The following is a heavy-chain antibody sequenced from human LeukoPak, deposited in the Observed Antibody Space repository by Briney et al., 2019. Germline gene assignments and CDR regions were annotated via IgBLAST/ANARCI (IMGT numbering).Heavy chain of an antibody. V-gene: IGHV1-2*02. CDR1: GYIFTGYY. CDR3: VRGASSIAALNPFWYFDL. Sequence: ASVKVYCKASGYIFTGYYMHWVRQDPGQGLEWMGWINPNSGDTKYAQKFQGRVTMTRDTSTNTVYMELSSLRSEDTAVFYCVRGASSIAALNPFWYFDLWGRGTLVTVSS. D-gene: IGHD6-13*01. CDR2: INPNSGDT. J-gene: IGHJ2*01.